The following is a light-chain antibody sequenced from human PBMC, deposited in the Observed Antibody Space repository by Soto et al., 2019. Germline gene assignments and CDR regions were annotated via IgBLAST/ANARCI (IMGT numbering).Light chain of an antibody. CDR3: QQYGSSPVT. CDR1: QSVSSSY. V-gene: IGKV3-20*01. CDR2: GAS. Sequence: EIVLTQSPGTLSLSPGERATHSCRASQSVSSSYLAWYQQKPGQAPRLLIYGASSRATGIPDRFSGSGFGTDFTLTISRLEPEDFAVYYCQQYGSSPVTFGRGTKVDIK. J-gene: IGKJ1*01.